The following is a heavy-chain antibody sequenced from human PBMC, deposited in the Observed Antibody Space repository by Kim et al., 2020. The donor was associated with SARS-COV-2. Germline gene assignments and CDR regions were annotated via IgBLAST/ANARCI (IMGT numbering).Heavy chain of an antibody. CDR2: ISSSSSTI. Sequence: GGSLRLSCAASGFTFSSYSMNWVRQAPGKGLEWVSYISSSSSTIYYADSVKGRFTISRDNAKNSLYLQMNSLRAEDTAVYYCARGDIVLRSVWDYYYGMDVWGQGTTVTVSS. CDR3: ARGDIVLRSVWDYYYGMDV. D-gene: IGHD2-8*01. J-gene: IGHJ6*02. V-gene: IGHV3-48*04. CDR1: GFTFSSYS.